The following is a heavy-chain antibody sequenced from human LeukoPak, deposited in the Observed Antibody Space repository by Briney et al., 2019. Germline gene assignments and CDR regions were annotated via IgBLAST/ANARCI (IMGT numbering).Heavy chain of an antibody. CDR3: ARAARGVVRGVIQDY. V-gene: IGHV1-18*01. CDR1: GYTFTSYG. D-gene: IGHD3-10*01. CDR2: ISAYNGDT. J-gene: IGHJ4*02. Sequence: ASVKVSCKASGYTFTSYGISWVRQAPGQGLEWMGWISAYNGDTNYAQKLQGRVTMTTDTSTSTAYMELRSLRSDGTAVYYCARAARGVVRGVIQDYWGQGTLVTVSS.